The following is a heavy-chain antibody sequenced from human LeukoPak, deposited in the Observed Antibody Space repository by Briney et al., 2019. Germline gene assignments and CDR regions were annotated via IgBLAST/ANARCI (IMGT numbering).Heavy chain of an antibody. CDR2: ISYDGSSK. D-gene: IGHD1-1*01. CDR1: GFTFSTYA. CDR3: ARGAVLSWEGYWKYYGMDV. J-gene: IGHJ6*02. Sequence: GGSLRLSCAASGFTFSTYAMHWVRQAPGKGLEWVAVISYDGSSKYYADSVKGRFTISRDNSKNTLYLQMNSLRAEDTAVYYCARGAVLSWEGYWKYYGMDVWGQGTTVTVSS. V-gene: IGHV3-30*03.